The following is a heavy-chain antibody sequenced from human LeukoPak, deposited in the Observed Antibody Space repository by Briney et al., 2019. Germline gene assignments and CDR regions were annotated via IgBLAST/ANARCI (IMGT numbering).Heavy chain of an antibody. CDR2: IWSDGSNQ. CDR3: ARDLGATPPVPNEVFDI. V-gene: IGHV3-33*01. J-gene: IGHJ3*02. CDR1: GFTFSSYG. Sequence: GGSLRLSCAASGFTFSSYGMHWVRQAPGKGLEWVALIWSDGSNQYYSESVKGRFTVSRDNAKNTLYLQSARLRAEDTAVYYCARDLGATPPVPNEVFDIWGQGTMVTVSS. D-gene: IGHD1-26*01.